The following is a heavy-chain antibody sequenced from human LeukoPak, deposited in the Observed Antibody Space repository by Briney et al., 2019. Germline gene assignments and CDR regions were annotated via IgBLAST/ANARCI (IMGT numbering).Heavy chain of an antibody. D-gene: IGHD3-16*01. Sequence: SETLSLTCTVSGGSISSYYWSWIRQPPGKGLEWIGYIYYSESTNYNPSLKSRVTISVDTSKNQFSLKLSSVTAADTAVYYCAGVRGGYYRMDVWGQGTTVTVSS. CDR1: GGSISSYY. CDR3: AGVRGGYYRMDV. CDR2: IYYSEST. J-gene: IGHJ6*02. V-gene: IGHV4-59*01.